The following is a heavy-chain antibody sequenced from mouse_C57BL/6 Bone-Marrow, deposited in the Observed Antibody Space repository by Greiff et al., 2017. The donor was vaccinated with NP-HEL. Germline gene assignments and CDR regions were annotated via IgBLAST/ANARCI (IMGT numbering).Heavy chain of an antibody. CDR1: GYTFTSYW. CDR2: IYPSDSET. CDR3: ARGLGRREYYFDY. D-gene: IGHD4-1*01. V-gene: IGHV1-61*01. Sequence: QVQLQQPGAELVRPGSSVKLSCKASGYTFTSYWMDWVKQRPGQGLEWIGNIYPSDSETHYNQKFKDKATLTVDKSSSTAYMQLSSLTSEDSAVYYCARGLGRREYYFDYWGQGTTLTVSS. J-gene: IGHJ2*01.